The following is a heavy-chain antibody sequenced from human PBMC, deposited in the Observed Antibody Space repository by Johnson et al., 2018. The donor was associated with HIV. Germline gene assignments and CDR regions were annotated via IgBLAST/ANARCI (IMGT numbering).Heavy chain of an antibody. D-gene: IGHD3-10*01. CDR3: ARARLLWFRELWPHDAFDI. J-gene: IGHJ3*02. CDR1: GFTFSSYA. V-gene: IGHV3-30*04. CDR2: ISYDGSNI. Sequence: QVQLVESGGGVVQPGRSLRLSCAASGFTFSSYAMHWVRQAPGKGLEWVAVISYDGSNILYAHSVKGRFTISRDNSKNTLYLQMNSLRAEDTAVYYCARARLLWFRELWPHDAFDIWGQGTKVTVSS.